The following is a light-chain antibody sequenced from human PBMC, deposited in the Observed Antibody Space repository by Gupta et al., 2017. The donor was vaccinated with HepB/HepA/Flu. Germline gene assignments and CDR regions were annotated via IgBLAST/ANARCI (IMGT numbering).Light chain of an antibody. CDR2: DVT. CDR3: SSYTTSRTLVT. Sequence: HSALTQPVSLSVCPVQSFTISCTCISIDIGDYDYVAWYQQHPGNAPKLLIYDVTYRPSGVSYRFSGSKSGSTASLTISGLQAEDEANYYCSSYTTSRTLVTFGGGTKLTVL. CDR1: SIDIGDYDY. J-gene: IGLJ2*01. V-gene: IGLV2-14*03.